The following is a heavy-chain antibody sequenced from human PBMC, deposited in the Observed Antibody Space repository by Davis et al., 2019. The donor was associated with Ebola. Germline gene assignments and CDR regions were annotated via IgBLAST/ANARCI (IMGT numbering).Heavy chain of an antibody. D-gene: IGHD3-3*01. CDR3: ARGHPFWSGYYSFDY. CDR1: GGTFSSYA. Sequence: SVKVSCKASGGTFSSYAISWVRQAPGQGLEWMGGIIPIFGTANYAQKFQGRVTITADESTSTAYMELSSLRSEDTAVYYCARGHPFWSGYYSFDYWGQGTLVTVSS. V-gene: IGHV1-69*13. CDR2: IIPIFGTA. J-gene: IGHJ4*02.